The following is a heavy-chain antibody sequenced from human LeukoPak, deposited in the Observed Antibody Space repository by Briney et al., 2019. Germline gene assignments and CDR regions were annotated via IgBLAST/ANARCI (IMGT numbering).Heavy chain of an antibody. CDR2: ISAYNGNT. D-gene: IGHD1-26*01. J-gene: IGHJ6*02. CDR3: ARAGATTRISYYYGMDV. CDR1: GYTFTNYG. V-gene: IGHV1-18*01. Sequence: ASVTVSFKASGYTFTNYGISWVRQAPGQGLEWMGWISAYNGNTNYAQKLQGRVTMTTDTSTSTAYMELRSLRSDDTAVYYCARAGATTRISYYYGMDVWGQGTTVTVSS.